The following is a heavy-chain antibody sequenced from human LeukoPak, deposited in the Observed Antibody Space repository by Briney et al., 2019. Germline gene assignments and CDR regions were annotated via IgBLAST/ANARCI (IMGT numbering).Heavy chain of an antibody. CDR3: ARKFAS. J-gene: IGHJ3*01. CDR1: GFTFGSHG. CDR2: IGGGGNTI. Sequence: QPGGSLKLSCAASGFTFGSHGMNWVRQAPGKGLEWVAYIGGGGNTIYYADSVKGRFTISRDNAKDSLYLQMNSLRAEDTAIYYCARKFASWGQGTMVAVSS. V-gene: IGHV3-48*03. D-gene: IGHD2-21*01.